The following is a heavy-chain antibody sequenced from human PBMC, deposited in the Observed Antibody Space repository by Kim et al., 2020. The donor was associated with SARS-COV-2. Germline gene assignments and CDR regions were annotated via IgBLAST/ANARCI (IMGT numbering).Heavy chain of an antibody. CDR1: GFTFRNYF. V-gene: IGHV1-46*01. J-gene: IGHJ1*01. CDR3: ARNSHDGGDDYLAGD. D-gene: IGHD2-21*01. Sequence: ASVKVSCKASGFTFRNYFLHWVRQAPGQGLEWLGVLYPPNYNTAYAPRFRGRITMTMDTSTSTVYMELSSLKCEDTAIYYCARNSHDGGDDYLAGDWGQ. CDR2: LYPPNYNT.